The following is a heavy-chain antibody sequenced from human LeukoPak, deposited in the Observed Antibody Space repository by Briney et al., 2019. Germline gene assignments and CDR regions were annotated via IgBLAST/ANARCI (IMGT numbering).Heavy chain of an antibody. J-gene: IGHJ4*02. CDR2: IYSRGST. V-gene: IGHV4-39*07. D-gene: IGHD6-6*01. CDR1: GFTFSSYG. CDR3: ARGGTRKARPSDY. Sequence: GTLRLSCAASGFTFSSYGMSWVRQSPGKGLEWIGSIYSRGSTYYNPSLKSRVIVSSDMSKNQFSLMLSSVTAADTAVYYCARGGTRKARPSDYWGQGTLVTVSS.